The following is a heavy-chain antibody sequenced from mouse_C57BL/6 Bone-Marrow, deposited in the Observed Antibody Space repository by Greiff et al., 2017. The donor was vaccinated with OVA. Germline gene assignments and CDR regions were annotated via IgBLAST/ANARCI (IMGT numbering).Heavy chain of an antibody. Sequence: EVQLVQSGGGLVKPGGSLKLSCAASGFAFSDYGMHWVRQAPEKGLEWVAYISSGSGLIYYADTVKGRSTITTENAKNTLFMQMTSLRSEDTAMYCCARAGLTGYFDYWGQGTTLTVSS. J-gene: IGHJ2*01. V-gene: IGHV5-17*01. CDR3: ARAGLTGYFDY. CDR2: ISSGSGLI. CDR1: GFAFSDYG. D-gene: IGHD4-1*01.